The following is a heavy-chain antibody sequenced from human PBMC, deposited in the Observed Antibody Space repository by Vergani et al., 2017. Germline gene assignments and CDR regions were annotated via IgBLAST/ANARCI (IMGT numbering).Heavy chain of an antibody. CDR2: IYSGGST. V-gene: IGHV3-53*01. Sequence: EVQLVESGGGLIQPGGSLRLSCAASGFPVSSNYMSWVRQAPGKGLEWVSVIYSGGSTYYADSVKGRFTISRDNSKNTLYLQMNSLRAEDTAVYYCARGSAAEYYYYYYYMDVWGKGTTVTVSS. J-gene: IGHJ6*03. CDR1: GFPVSSNY. CDR3: ARGSAAEYYYYYYYMDV. D-gene: IGHD6-13*01.